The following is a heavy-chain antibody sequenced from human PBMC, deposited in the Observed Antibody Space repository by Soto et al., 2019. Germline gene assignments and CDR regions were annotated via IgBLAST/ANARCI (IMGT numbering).Heavy chain of an antibody. CDR2: ISSSSSTI. V-gene: IGHV3-48*02. Sequence: EVQLVESGGGLVQPGGSLRLSCAASGFTFSSYSMNWVHQAPGKGLEWVSYISSSSSTIYYADSVKGRFTISRDNAKNSLYLQMNSLRDEDTAVYYCARDIGGLRFLEWYPYYYYYGMDVWGQGTTVTVSS. CDR3: ARDIGGLRFLEWYPYYYYYGMDV. CDR1: GFTFSSYS. J-gene: IGHJ6*02. D-gene: IGHD3-3*01.